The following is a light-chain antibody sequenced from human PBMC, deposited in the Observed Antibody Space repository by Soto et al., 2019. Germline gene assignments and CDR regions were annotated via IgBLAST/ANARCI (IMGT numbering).Light chain of an antibody. J-gene: IGKJ4*01. Sequence: EIVMTQSPATRSVSPGEGGTLSCRASQNIRRNLAWYQQRPGQAPRLLIYRASTRAPGLPARFTGGGSGTEFTLTITSLQSDDFAVYYCQQYENWPSVTFGGGTKVEIK. CDR2: RAS. V-gene: IGKV3D-15*01. CDR1: QNIRRN. CDR3: QQYENWPSVT.